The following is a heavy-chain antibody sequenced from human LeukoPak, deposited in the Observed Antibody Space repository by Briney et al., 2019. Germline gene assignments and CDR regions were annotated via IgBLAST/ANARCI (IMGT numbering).Heavy chain of an antibody. CDR2: IFTAGTK. CDR3: ARVNQNAFYI. J-gene: IGHJ3*02. V-gene: IGHV3-66*01. CDR1: GLTASTTY. Sequence: GGSLGLSCAPSGLTASTTYMSWVRQTPGKGLEWGSVIFTAGTKYNADSVKGRFTISRDNSTNTQYLQMDSLRAEETAVYYCARVNQNAFYIWGQGTLVTVSS. D-gene: IGHD1-14*01.